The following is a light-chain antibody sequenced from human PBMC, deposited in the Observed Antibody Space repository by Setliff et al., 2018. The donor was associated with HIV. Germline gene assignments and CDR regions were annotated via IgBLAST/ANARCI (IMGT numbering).Light chain of an antibody. Sequence: QSVLTQPPSASGTPGQRVTISCSGSSSNIGSNTVNWYQQLPGTAPKLLIYRNNQRPSGVPDRFSGSKSGTSASLAISGLQSEDEADYYCCSYAGSYTYVFGTGTKVTVL. J-gene: IGLJ1*01. CDR3: CSYAGSYTYV. CDR1: SSNIGSNT. V-gene: IGLV1-44*01. CDR2: RNN.